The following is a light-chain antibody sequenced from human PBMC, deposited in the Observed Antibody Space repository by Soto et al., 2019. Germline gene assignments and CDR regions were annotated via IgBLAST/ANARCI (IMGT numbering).Light chain of an antibody. V-gene: IGKV3-20*01. CDR2: GAS. CDR1: QSLTSTY. J-gene: IGKJ2*01. Sequence: EIVLTQSPGTLSLSPGERATLSCRASQSLTSTYLAWYQQKPGQATRLLLYGASSRPTGIPDRFSGSRSRSAFTLTISRLEPEDFALYYCQQYESSPPSYTFGQGTKLEIK. CDR3: QQYESSPPSYT.